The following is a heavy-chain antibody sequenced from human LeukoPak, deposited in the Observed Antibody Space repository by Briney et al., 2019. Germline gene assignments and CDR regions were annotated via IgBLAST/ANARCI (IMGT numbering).Heavy chain of an antibody. CDR1: VGSFSGYH. Sequence: SETLSLTCAVYVGSFSGYHWSWIRQPPGKGLEWIGEINHSGSTNYNPSLKSRVTISVDTSKNQFSLKLSSVTAADTAVYYCARGTYLHRGSSSSWYDYWGQGSLVTVSS. CDR3: ARGTYLHRGSSSSWYDY. D-gene: IGHD6-13*01. V-gene: IGHV4-34*01. J-gene: IGHJ4*02. CDR2: INHSGST.